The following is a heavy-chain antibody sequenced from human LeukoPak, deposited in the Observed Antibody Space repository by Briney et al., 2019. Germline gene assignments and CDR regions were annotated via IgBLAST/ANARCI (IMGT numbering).Heavy chain of an antibody. J-gene: IGHJ3*02. Sequence: ASVKVSCKSSGYTFTSYDINWVRQATGQGLEWMGWMNPNNGITDYAQKFQGRVTLTRNTSITTAYMELSSLRSEDTAVYYCARDGVYCSSTSCYTGAFDIWGQGTMVTVSS. CDR1: GYTFTSYD. CDR2: MNPNNGIT. CDR3: ARDGVYCSSTSCYTGAFDI. V-gene: IGHV1-8*01. D-gene: IGHD2-2*02.